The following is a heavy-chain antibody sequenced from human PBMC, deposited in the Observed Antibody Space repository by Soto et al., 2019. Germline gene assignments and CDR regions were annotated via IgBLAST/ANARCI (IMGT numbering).Heavy chain of an antibody. CDR2: INPNGGGA. D-gene: IGHD1-26*01. Sequence: ASVKVSCKASGYTFGDHYIHWVRQAPGQGLEWMGWINPNGGGAHYAQNFQGRVTMTRDTSINTVYMQLYRLTSDDTALYYRARDLLVDGPDRYGMDVWGQGTTVTVSS. V-gene: IGHV1-2*02. CDR1: GYTFGDHY. J-gene: IGHJ6*02. CDR3: ARDLLVDGPDRYGMDV.